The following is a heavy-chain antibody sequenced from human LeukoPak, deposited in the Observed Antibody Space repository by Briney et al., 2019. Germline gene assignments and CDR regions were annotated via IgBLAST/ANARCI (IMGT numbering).Heavy chain of an antibody. Sequence: SETLSPTCTVSGGSVSSYYWSWIRQPPGKGLEWIGYFSYSGNTNYNPSLKSRVTISVDTSKNQFSLKLSSVTAADTAVYYCARGPLDSGYTYFDYWGQGTLVSVAS. CDR2: FSYSGNT. V-gene: IGHV4-59*02. CDR3: ARGPLDSGYTYFDY. J-gene: IGHJ4*02. D-gene: IGHD5-12*01. CDR1: GGSVSSYY.